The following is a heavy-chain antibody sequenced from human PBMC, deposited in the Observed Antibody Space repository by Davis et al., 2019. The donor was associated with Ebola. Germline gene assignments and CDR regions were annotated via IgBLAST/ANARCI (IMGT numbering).Heavy chain of an antibody. V-gene: IGHV3-73*01. Sequence: GESLKISCAASGFTFSNAWMNWVRQASGKGLEWVGRIRSKANSYATAYAASVKGRFTISRDDSKNTAYLQMNSLKTEDTAVYYCTSTVDTADYWGQGTLVTVSS. J-gene: IGHJ4*02. D-gene: IGHD5-18*01. CDR2: IRSKANSYAT. CDR3: TSTVDTADY. CDR1: GFTFSNAW.